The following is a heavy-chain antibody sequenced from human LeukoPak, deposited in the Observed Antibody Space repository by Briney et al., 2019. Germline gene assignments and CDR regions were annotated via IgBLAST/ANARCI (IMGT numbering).Heavy chain of an antibody. J-gene: IGHJ4*02. Sequence: PGGSLRLSCAASGFTFSSYNLNWVRQAPGKGLEWVSSISSSGNYIYYADSVKGRFTISRDNAENSLYLQMNSLRAEDMAVYYCARDKSAYDSSGYVWGQGTLVTVSS. CDR3: ARDKSAYDSSGYV. D-gene: IGHD3-22*01. CDR2: ISSSGNYI. CDR1: GFTFSSYN. V-gene: IGHV3-21*01.